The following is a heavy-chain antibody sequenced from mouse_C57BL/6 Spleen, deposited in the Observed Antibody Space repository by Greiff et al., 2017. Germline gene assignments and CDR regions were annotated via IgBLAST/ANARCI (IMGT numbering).Heavy chain of an antibody. CDR2: IWSGGST. D-gene: IGHD2-3*01. J-gene: IGHJ3*01. CDR3: AREGWLLRAWFAY. CDR1: GFSLTSYG. V-gene: IGHV2-2*01. Sequence: VQLQQSGPGLVQPSQSLSITCTVSGFSLTSYGVHWVRQSPGKGLEWLGVIWSGGSTDYNAAFISRLSISKDNSKSQVFFKMNSLQADDTAIYYCAREGWLLRAWFAYWGQGTLVTVSA.